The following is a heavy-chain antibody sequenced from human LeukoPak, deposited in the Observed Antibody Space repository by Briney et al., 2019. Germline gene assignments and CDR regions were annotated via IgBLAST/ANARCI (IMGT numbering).Heavy chain of an antibody. CDR1: GFTFSDYW. D-gene: IGHD1-1*01. CDR3: ARVTTNGYFEY. J-gene: IGHJ4*02. CDR2: IKFDESEK. Sequence: GGSLRLSCAASGFTFSDYWMSWVRHAPGKGLGWVASIKFDESEKHYMDSVEGRFTISRDSAKSSLYLQMNSLRAEDTAVYFCARVTTNGYFEYWGQGSLVTVSP. V-gene: IGHV3-7*04.